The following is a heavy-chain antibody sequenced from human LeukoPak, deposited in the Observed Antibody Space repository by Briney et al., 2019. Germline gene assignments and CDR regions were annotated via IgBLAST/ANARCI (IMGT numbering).Heavy chain of an antibody. CDR1: GGSISSSNW. J-gene: IGHJ5*02. D-gene: IGHD6-13*01. Sequence: SGTLSLTCAVSGGSISSSNWWSWVRQPPGKGLEWIGEIYHSGSTNYNPSLKSRVTISVDKSKNQFSLQLTSVTAADTAVYYCARAYSSSWYFNWFDPWGQGTLVTVSS. CDR2: IYHSGST. V-gene: IGHV4-4*02. CDR3: ARAYSSSWYFNWFDP.